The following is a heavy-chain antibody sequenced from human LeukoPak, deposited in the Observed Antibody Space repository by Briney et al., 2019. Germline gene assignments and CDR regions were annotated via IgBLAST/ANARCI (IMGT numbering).Heavy chain of an antibody. CDR1: GFSVNTNY. CDR3: AKLGKGSQQLVQVY. CDR2: ISGSGGST. V-gene: IGHV3-23*01. J-gene: IGHJ4*02. Sequence: GGSVRLSCAASGFSVNTNYMAWVRQAPGKGLEWVSAISGSGGSTYYADSVKGRFTISRDNSKNTLYLQMNSLRAEDTAVYYCAKLGKGSQQLVQVYWGQGTLVTVSS. D-gene: IGHD6-6*01.